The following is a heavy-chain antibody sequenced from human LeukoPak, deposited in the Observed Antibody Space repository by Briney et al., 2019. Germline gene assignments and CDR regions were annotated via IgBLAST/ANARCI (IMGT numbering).Heavy chain of an antibody. D-gene: IGHD3-22*01. Sequence: SETLSLTCTVSGGSISSYYWSWIRQPPGKGLEWIGYIYYSGSTNYNPSLKSRVTISVDTSKNQFSLKLSSVTAADTAVYYCARPSTYYYDSSGYLGAFDIWGQGTMVTVS. CDR3: ARPSTYYYDSSGYLGAFDI. CDR2: IYYSGST. J-gene: IGHJ3*02. CDR1: GGSISSYY. V-gene: IGHV4-59*08.